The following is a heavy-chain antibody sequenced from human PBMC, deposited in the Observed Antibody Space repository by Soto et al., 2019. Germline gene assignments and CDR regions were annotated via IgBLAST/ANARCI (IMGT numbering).Heavy chain of an antibody. V-gene: IGHV4-30-4*08. CDR1: GGSISSGNYY. Sequence: SETLSLTCTVSGGSISSGNYYWSWIRQPPGKGLEWIGFISYSGSTYYNASLKSRVTISVDTSKNQFSLNLSFVTAAATAEYYCAGRQSSHWFDHWGQGTLVTGSA. D-gene: IGHD6-13*01. CDR2: ISYSGST. J-gene: IGHJ5*02. CDR3: AGRQSSHWFDH.